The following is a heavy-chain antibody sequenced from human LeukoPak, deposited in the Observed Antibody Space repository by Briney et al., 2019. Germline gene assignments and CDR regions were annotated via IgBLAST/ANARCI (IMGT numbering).Heavy chain of an antibody. CDR1: GCSISGYY. J-gene: IGHJ6*02. CDR3: ASRSGRNYYGMDV. V-gene: IGHV4-59*01. CDR2: AYYSWST. D-gene: IGHD3-10*01. Sequence: SETLSLTCTVSGCSISGYYWNWIRRAPGKGVEWNEYAYYSWSTNYKPSLKSRVTISVDTSKQQFSLNLSSVTAVDTAVYYCASRSGRNYYGMDVWGQGTAVTVSS.